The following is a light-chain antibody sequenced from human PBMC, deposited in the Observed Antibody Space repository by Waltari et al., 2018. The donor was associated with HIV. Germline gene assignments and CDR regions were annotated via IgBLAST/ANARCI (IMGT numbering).Light chain of an antibody. Sequence: QSALSQPASVSASPGQSVPIPCSGSASDIGRYNYVSWYQQHPDKTPRLILFDVNNRPSGISDRFSGSKSGTTASLTISTVETDDEADYYCASYTVNSTGVFGSGTKLTVL. J-gene: IGLJ1*01. V-gene: IGLV2-14*03. CDR1: ASDIGRYNY. CDR2: DVN. CDR3: ASYTVNSTGV.